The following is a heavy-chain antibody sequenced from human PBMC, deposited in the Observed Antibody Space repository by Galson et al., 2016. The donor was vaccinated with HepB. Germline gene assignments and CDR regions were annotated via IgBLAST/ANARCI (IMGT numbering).Heavy chain of an antibody. CDR3: ARDVQYRFDS. V-gene: IGHV1-18*01. J-gene: IGHJ4*02. D-gene: IGHD2/OR15-2a*01. CDR1: GYTFTTSG. Sequence: SVKFSCKASGYTFTTSGISWLRQAPGQGLEGMGWVSTYSGNTKYAPKFQGGLTLTTDSSTTTAYMELPSLRFADTALYYCARDVQYRFDSWGQGTLVTVSS. CDR2: VSTYSGNT.